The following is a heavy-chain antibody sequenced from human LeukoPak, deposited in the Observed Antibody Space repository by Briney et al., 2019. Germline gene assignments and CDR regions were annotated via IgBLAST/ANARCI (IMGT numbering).Heavy chain of an antibody. CDR1: GFTFSSYS. D-gene: IGHD2-15*01. CDR3: AKGGDCSGGSCNYYYYYGMDV. J-gene: IGHJ6*02. V-gene: IGHV3-48*04. CDR2: ISSSSSTI. Sequence: GGSLRLSCAASGFTFSSYSMNWVRQAPGKGLEWVSYISSSSSTIYYADSVKGRFTISRDNAKNSLYLQMNSLRAEDTAVYYCAKGGDCSGGSCNYYYYYGMDVWGQGTTVTVSS.